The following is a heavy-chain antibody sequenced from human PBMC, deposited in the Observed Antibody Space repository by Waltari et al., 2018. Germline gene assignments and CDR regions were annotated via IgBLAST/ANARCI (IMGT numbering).Heavy chain of an antibody. D-gene: IGHD3-10*01. Sequence: VQLQASGSGLVKPSDTLSLSCSVSGGSINNYYWAWTRQRPGQALGWIGHIYYTGSTTYNPALKDRVTLSMHSSRDEFSLALTSVTTADTAVYFCARLDRGVTRSNYYFNLDVWDEGTTVTVSS. CDR1: GGSINNYY. V-gene: IGHV4-59*07. CDR3: ARLDRGVTRSNYYFNLDV. CDR2: IYYTGST. J-gene: IGHJ6*03.